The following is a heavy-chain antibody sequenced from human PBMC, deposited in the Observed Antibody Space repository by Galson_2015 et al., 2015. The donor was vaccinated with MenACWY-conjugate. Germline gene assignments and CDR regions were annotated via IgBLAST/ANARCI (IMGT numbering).Heavy chain of an antibody. V-gene: IGHV3-7*03. Sequence: SLRLSCAASGFTFSSYWMSWVRQAPGKGLEWGANIRQDGSEKYYVDSLKSRFSISRDNAKNALYLQMNSLRGEDTAVYYCARGVQTLDYWGQGTLVTVSS. J-gene: IGHJ4*02. CDR3: ARGVQTLDY. CDR2: IRQDGSEK. CDR1: GFTFSSYW.